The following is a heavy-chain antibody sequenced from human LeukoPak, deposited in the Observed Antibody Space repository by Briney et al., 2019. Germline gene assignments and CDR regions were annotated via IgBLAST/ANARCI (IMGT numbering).Heavy chain of an antibody. CDR3: TRAVGATLFDY. Sequence: PGRSLRLSCTASGFTFGDYAMSWVRQAPGKGLEWVGFIRSKAYGGTTEYAASVKGRFTISRDDSKSIAYLQMNSLKTEDTAVYYCTRAVGATLFDYRGQGTLVTVSS. CDR1: GFTFGDYA. CDR2: IRSKAYGGTT. D-gene: IGHD1-26*01. J-gene: IGHJ4*02. V-gene: IGHV3-49*04.